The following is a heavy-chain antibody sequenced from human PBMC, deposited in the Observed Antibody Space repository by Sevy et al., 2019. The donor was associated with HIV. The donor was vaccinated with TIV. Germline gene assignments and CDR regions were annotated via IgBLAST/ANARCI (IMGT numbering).Heavy chain of an antibody. D-gene: IGHD6-19*01. V-gene: IGHV4-59*01. CDR2: IYYSGST. CDR3: ASGWYETWFDP. CDR1: GGSISSYY. J-gene: IGHJ5*02. Sequence: SQTLSLTCTVSGGSISSYYWNWIRQPPGKGLEWIGYIYYSGSTSYNPSLKSRVTISVDTSKNQFSLKLRSVTTADTAVYYCASGWYETWFDPWGQGTLVTVSS.